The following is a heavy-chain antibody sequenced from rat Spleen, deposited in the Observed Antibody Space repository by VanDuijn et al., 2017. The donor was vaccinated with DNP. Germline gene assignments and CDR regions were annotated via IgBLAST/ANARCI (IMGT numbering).Heavy chain of an antibody. CDR2: ISSDGDKI. V-gene: IGHV5-25*01. J-gene: IGHJ2*01. Sequence: EVQLVESGGDLVQPGRSMKLSCATSGFTFSNYDMAWVRQAPRKGLEWVAFISSDGDKIKYRDSVKGRFTISRENAKSTLYLQMDSLRSEDTATYYCTTLNFYASLAEYFDYWGQGVMVTVSS. CDR3: TTLNFYASLAEYFDY. D-gene: IGHD1-12*01. CDR1: GFTFSNYD.